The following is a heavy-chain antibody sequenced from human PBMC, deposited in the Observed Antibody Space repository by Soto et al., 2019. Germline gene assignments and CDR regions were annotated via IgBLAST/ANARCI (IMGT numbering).Heavy chain of an antibody. CDR3: ASRDLEWLPIPYYFDY. Sequence: GGSLRLSCAASGFTFSSYAMHWVRQAPGKGLEWVAVISYDGSNKYYADSVKGRFTISRDNSKNTLYLQMNSLRAEDTAVYYCASRDLEWLPIPYYFDYWGQGTLVTVSS. D-gene: IGHD3-3*01. J-gene: IGHJ4*02. CDR2: ISYDGSNK. V-gene: IGHV3-30-3*01. CDR1: GFTFSSYA.